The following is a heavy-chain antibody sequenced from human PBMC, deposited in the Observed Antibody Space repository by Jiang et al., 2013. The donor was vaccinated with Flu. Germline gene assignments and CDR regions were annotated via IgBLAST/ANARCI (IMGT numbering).Heavy chain of an antibody. J-gene: IGHJ3*02. V-gene: IGHV5-51*01. CDR2: IYPGDSDT. D-gene: IGHD3-22*01. CDR3: ARREYYYDSSGPGDAFDI. CDR1: GYSFTSYW. Sequence: CKGSGYSFTSYWIGWVRQMPGKGLEWMGIIYPGDSDTRYSPSFQGQVTISADKSISTAYLQWSSLKASDTAMYYCARREYYYDSSGPGDAFDIWGPRDNGHRLF.